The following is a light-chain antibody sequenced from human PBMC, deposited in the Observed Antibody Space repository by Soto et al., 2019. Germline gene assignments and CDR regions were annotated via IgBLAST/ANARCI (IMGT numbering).Light chain of an antibody. V-gene: IGLV4-60*02. CDR1: SGHSSYI. CDR2: LENSGTY. J-gene: IGLJ3*02. CDR3: ETWDSNTRV. Sequence: QPVLTQSSSASASLGSSVKLTCTLSSGHSSYIIAWHQQQPGKAPRYLMSLENSGTYNKGSGVPDRFSGSSSGADRYLTISNLQFDDEADYYCETWDSNTRVFGGGTKLTVL.